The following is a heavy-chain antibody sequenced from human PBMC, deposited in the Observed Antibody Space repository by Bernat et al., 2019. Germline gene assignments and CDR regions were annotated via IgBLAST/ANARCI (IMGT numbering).Heavy chain of an antibody. D-gene: IGHD6-6*01. V-gene: IGHV3-74*01. CDR2: VNGDGSST. CDR1: GLTFSSFW. Sequence: EVQLVESGGGLVQPGGSLRLSCAASGLTFSSFWMHWVHQAPGKGLVWVSRVNGDGSSTSYADSVKGRFTISRDNAKNTLYLQMNSLRAEDTAVYYCAKAEYSSSSRHFDYWGQGTLVTVSS. J-gene: IGHJ4*02. CDR3: AKAEYSSSSRHFDY.